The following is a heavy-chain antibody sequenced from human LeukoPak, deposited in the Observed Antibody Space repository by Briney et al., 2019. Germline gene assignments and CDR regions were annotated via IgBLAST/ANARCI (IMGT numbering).Heavy chain of an antibody. CDR2: ISHDGSNK. Sequence: PGRSLRLSCAASGSTFAYYGMHWVRQAPGKGLEWVAVISHDGSNKQYADSVKGRFTISRDNSKNMMYLEMNSLRGDDTAVYYCAKDIRVQTIFPSFDYWGQGALVIVSS. CDR3: AKDIRVQTIFPSFDY. V-gene: IGHV3-30*18. J-gene: IGHJ4*02. D-gene: IGHD3-3*01. CDR1: GSTFAYYG.